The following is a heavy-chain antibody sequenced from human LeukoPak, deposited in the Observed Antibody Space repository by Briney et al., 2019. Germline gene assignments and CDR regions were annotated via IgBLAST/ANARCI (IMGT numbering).Heavy chain of an antibody. D-gene: IGHD2-15*01. Sequence: GGSLRLSCAVSGFTFSNYAMNWIRQAPGKGLEWVSSIDVGSYTYYAGSVKGRFTISRDNAKNLLYLQMNSLRVEDTAVYYCARDHRIGGFMDLWGKGTTVTVSS. J-gene: IGHJ6*04. CDR3: ARDHRIGGFMDL. V-gene: IGHV3-21*01. CDR1: GFTFSNYA. CDR2: IDVGSYT.